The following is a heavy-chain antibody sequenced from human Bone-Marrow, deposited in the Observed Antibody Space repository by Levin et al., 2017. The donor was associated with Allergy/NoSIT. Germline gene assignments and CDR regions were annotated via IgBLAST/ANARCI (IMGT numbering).Heavy chain of an antibody. CDR2: ISSSGSTI. CDR3: ARDSRNYYDSSGYYWGTFDY. CDR1: GFTFSSYE. D-gene: IGHD3-22*01. J-gene: IGHJ4*02. V-gene: IGHV3-48*03. Sequence: GGSLRLSCAASGFTFSSYEMNWVRQAPGKGLEWVSYISSSGSTIYYADSVKGRFTISRDNAKNSLYLQMNSLRAEDTAVYYCARDSRNYYDSSGYYWGTFDYWGQGTLVTVSS.